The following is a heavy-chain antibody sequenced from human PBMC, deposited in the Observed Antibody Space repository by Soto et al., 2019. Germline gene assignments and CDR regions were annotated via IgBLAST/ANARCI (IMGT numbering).Heavy chain of an antibody. CDR2: ISSDGSNK. Sequence: QVQLEESGGGVVQPGRSLRLSCAASGFTFSSYGMHWVRQAPGKGLEWVAVISSDGSNKYYADSVKGRFTISRDNSKNSLYLQMNSLRAEDTAVYYCARVGDQLLFYYYYGMDVWGQGTTVTVSS. D-gene: IGHD2-2*01. V-gene: IGHV3-30*19. CDR3: ARVGDQLLFYYYYGMDV. CDR1: GFTFSSYG. J-gene: IGHJ6*02.